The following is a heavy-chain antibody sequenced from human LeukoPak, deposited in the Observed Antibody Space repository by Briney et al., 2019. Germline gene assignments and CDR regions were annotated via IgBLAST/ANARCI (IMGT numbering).Heavy chain of an antibody. D-gene: IGHD4-17*01. CDR1: GYTLTELS. Sequence: ASVKVSCKVSGYTLTELSMHWVRQAPGKGLEWMGGFDPEDGETIYAQKFQGRVTMTEDTSTDTAYMELSSLRSEDTAVYYCATDDRQEYGDSSYYYGMDVWGQGTTVTVSS. V-gene: IGHV1-24*01. CDR2: FDPEDGET. CDR3: ATDDRQEYGDSSYYYGMDV. J-gene: IGHJ6*02.